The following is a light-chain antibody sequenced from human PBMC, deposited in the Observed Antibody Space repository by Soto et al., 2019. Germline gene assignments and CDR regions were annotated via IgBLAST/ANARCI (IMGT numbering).Light chain of an antibody. CDR1: QHINTW. Sequence: DIQMTQSPYTLSASVGDRVTITCRARQHINTWLAWYQQKSGKAPKLLMYDASSLESGVPSRVSGSSSGTEFSLTICSVQPGDFATYYCQQYHSYPYTFGQGTKLEIK. V-gene: IGKV1-5*01. CDR3: QQYHSYPYT. J-gene: IGKJ2*01. CDR2: DAS.